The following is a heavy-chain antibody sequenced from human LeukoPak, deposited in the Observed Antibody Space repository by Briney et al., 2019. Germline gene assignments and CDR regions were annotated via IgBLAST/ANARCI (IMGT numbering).Heavy chain of an antibody. CDR1: GYTFTAHY. CDR3: ARKAPHDTSGWYFDL. Sequence: GASVKVSCKASGYTFTAHYIHWVRQAPGQGLEWMGIINPGDGGASYAQKFQGRLTMSRDTSTSTLYMELSSLRPEDTAIYYCARKAPHDTSGWYFDLWGRGTLVTVSS. J-gene: IGHJ2*01. CDR2: INPGDGGA. V-gene: IGHV1-46*01. D-gene: IGHD3-22*01.